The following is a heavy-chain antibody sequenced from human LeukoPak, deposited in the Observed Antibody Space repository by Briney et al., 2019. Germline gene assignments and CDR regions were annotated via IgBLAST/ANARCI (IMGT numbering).Heavy chain of an antibody. Sequence: NPSETLSLTCSVSGGSISSHYWSWIRQPAGKGLEWIGRMFSSENTIYNPSLKSRVTMSVDTSKNQFSLKLSSVTAADTAVYYCARETVVPAADGAFDIWGQGTMVTVSS. V-gene: IGHV4-4*07. CDR3: ARETVVPAADGAFDI. J-gene: IGHJ3*02. D-gene: IGHD2-2*01. CDR2: MFSSENT. CDR1: GGSISSHY.